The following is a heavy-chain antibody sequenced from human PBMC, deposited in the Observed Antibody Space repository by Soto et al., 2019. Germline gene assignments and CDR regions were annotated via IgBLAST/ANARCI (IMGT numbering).Heavy chain of an antibody. J-gene: IGHJ6*03. Sequence: QVQLQQSGPGLVRPSQTLSLTCVISGDSVSSSTAAWNWIRQSPSRGLEWLGRTYYRSRWYNDYAVSVSSRITVNADTSKNQFSLHLTSVTPEDTAVYYCAGTSSLHWYYMDVWDKGTTVTVSS. CDR2: TYYRSRWYN. CDR1: GDSVSSSTAA. CDR3: AGTSSLHWYYMDV. V-gene: IGHV6-1*01. D-gene: IGHD1-7*01.